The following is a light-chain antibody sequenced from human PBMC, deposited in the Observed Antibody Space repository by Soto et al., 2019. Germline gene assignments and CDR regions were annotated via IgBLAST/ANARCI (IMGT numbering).Light chain of an antibody. CDR2: DAS. J-gene: IGKJ5*01. CDR3: QQYENLPT. CDR1: QNINNY. V-gene: IGKV1-33*01. Sequence: DIPMAQSPSPLSASLGDRVTITFQASQNINNYLNWYQQKPGRAPKLLIYDASNLEAGVPSRFRGSGSGTDFTFTISRLQPEDIATYYCQQYENLPTFGQGTRLEIK.